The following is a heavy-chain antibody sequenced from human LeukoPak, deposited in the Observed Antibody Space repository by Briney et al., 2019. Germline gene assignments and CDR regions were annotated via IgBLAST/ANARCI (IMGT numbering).Heavy chain of an antibody. CDR3: AKDVLRFLEWLFAFDY. J-gene: IGHJ4*02. CDR1: GFTVSRNF. V-gene: IGHV3-30*02. Sequence: PGGSLRLSCAATGFTVSRNFMSWVRQAPGKGLEWVAFIRYDGSNKYYADSVKGRFTISRDNPKNTLYLQMNSLRAEDTAVYYCAKDVLRFLEWLFAFDYWGQGTLVTVSS. D-gene: IGHD3-3*01. CDR2: IRYDGSNK.